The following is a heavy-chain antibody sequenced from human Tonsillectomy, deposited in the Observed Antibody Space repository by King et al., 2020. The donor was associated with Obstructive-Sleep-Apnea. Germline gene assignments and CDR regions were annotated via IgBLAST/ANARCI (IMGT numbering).Heavy chain of an antibody. CDR3: ARDYGLQPYGLDV. CDR2: INQDGSEK. CDR1: GFSFTSYW. Sequence: VQLVESGGGLVQPGGSLRLSCAASGFSFTSYWMTWVRQAPGKGREWVANINQDGSEKYYVDSVRGRFTISRDNVKNSLYLQMNSLRAEDTAVYYCARDYGLQPYGLDVWGQGTTVTVSS. J-gene: IGHJ6*02. V-gene: IGHV3-7*03. D-gene: IGHD4-11*01.